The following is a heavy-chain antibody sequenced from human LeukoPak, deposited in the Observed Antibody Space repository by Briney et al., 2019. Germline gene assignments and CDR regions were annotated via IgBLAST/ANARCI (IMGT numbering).Heavy chain of an antibody. D-gene: IGHD3-10*01. J-gene: IGHJ4*02. Sequence: SQTLSLTCAISGDSVSSNSAAWNWIRQSPSRGLEWLGRTYYRSKWYNDYAVSVKIRITINPDTSKNQFSLQLNSVTPEDTAVYYCARYVLLWFGEVREADYWGQGTLVTVSS. CDR2: TYYRSKWYN. CDR3: ARYVLLWFGEVREADY. V-gene: IGHV6-1*01. CDR1: GDSVSSNSAA.